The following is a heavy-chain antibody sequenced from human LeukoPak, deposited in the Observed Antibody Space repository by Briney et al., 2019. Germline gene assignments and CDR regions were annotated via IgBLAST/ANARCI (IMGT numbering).Heavy chain of an antibody. V-gene: IGHV1-3*03. Sequence: ASVKVSCKASGYTFTSYAMHWVRQAPGQRLEWMGWINAGNGNTKYSQEFQGRVTITRDTSASTAYMELSSLRSEDMAVYYCARDFLNYDRFPRSDHWGQGTLVTVSS. CDR1: GYTFTSYA. CDR2: INAGNGNT. CDR3: ARDFLNYDRFPRSDH. D-gene: IGHD3-22*01. J-gene: IGHJ5*02.